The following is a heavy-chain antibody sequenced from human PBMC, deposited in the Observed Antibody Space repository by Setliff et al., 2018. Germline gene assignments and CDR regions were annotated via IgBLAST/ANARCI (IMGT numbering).Heavy chain of an antibody. CDR1: GGAIGNNIYY. CDR2: IYFSGST. J-gene: IGHJ4*02. CDR3: ARSLGSGSYYNSRPFYSDY. Sequence: PSETLSLTCTVSGGAIGNNIYYWGWIRRPPGKGLEWIGSIYFSGSTYYNPSLKSRVSMSVDTSKNQFSLKLTSVTAADTAVYYCARSLGSGSYYNSRPFYSDYWGQGTLVTVSS. D-gene: IGHD3-10*01. V-gene: IGHV4-39*01.